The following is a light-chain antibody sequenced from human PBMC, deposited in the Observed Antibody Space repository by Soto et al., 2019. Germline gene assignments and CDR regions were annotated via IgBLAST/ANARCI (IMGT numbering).Light chain of an antibody. CDR2: GNS. CDR3: QSYDSSLSAYV. Sequence: QSVLAQPPSVSGAPGQKVTISCTGSSSNIGAGYDLHWYQQLPGTAPKLLLYGNSNRPSGVPDRFSGSKSGTSASLAITGLHDEDEADYYCQSYDSSLSAYVFGTGTKLTVL. J-gene: IGLJ1*01. CDR1: SSNIGAGYD. V-gene: IGLV1-40*01.